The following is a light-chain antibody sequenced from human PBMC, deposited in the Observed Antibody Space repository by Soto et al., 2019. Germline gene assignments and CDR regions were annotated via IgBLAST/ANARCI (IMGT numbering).Light chain of an antibody. CDR1: QGISTF. Sequence: DSQMTQSPSALSTSVGDRVTIPCRASQGISTFLAWYQQKPGKAPRLLIYAASRLQSGVPARFSGSGAETDFTLTITSLQPEDFGIYYCQQSYATGRTFGGGAKVDIK. CDR3: QQSYATGRT. V-gene: IGKV1-39*01. CDR2: AAS. J-gene: IGKJ4*01.